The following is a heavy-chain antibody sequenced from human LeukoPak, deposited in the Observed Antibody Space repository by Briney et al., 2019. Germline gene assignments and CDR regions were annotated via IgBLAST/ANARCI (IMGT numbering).Heavy chain of an antibody. CDR1: GYTFTGYY. D-gene: IGHD3-3*01. CDR2: INPNSGGT. CDR3: ARDGLTNYYYFYMDV. Sequence: ASVKVSCKASGYTFTGYYIHWVRRAPGQGLEWMGWINPNSGGTNYAQKFQGRVTMTRDTSISTAYMELSRLRSDDTAVYYCARDGLTNYYYFYMDVWGKGTTVTVSS. J-gene: IGHJ6*03. V-gene: IGHV1-2*02.